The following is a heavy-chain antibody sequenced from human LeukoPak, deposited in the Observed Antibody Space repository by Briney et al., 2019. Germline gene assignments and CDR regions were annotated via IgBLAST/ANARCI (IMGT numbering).Heavy chain of an antibody. Sequence: PGRSLRLSCAASGFTFSSYGMHWVRQAPGKGLEWVAVISYDGSNKYYADSVKGRFAISRDNSKNTLYLQMNSLRAEDTAVYYCAKDSYGVGYWGQGTLVTVSS. V-gene: IGHV3-30*18. D-gene: IGHD4-17*01. CDR2: ISYDGSNK. CDR3: AKDSYGVGY. J-gene: IGHJ4*02. CDR1: GFTFSSYG.